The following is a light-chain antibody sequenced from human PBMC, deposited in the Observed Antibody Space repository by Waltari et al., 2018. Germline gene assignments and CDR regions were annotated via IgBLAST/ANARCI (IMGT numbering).Light chain of an antibody. CDR2: RND. V-gene: IGLV1-47*01. CDR1: SSNVGSNY. Sequence: QSVLTQPPSASGTPGPRVPIPCSGISSNVGSNYVSWYQQLPGPTPKVLIYRNDVRPSGVPDRFSGSKSVTSGSLAISGLRSEDEADYYCALWDDSLSGVVFGGGTKVTVL. J-gene: IGLJ2*01. CDR3: ALWDDSLSGVV.